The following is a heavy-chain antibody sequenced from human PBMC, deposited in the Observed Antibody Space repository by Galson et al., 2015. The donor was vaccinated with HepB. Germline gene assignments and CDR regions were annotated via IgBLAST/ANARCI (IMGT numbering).Heavy chain of an antibody. V-gene: IGHV3-48*02. CDR2: ISSSSSTI. CDR1: GFTFSSYS. D-gene: IGHD1-7*01. CDR3: ARDGETYNWNYPPDAFDI. J-gene: IGHJ3*02. Sequence: SLRLSCAASGFTFSSYSMNWVRQAPGKGLEWVSYISSSSSTIYYADSVKGRFTISRDNAKNSLYLQMNSLRDEDTAVYYCARDGETYNWNYPPDAFDIWGQGTMVTVSS.